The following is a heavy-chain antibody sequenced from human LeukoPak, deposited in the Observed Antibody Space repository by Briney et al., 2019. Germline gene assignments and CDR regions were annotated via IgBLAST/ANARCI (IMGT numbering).Heavy chain of an antibody. CDR2: IYYSGST. Sequence: SETLSLTCTVSGGSISSYYWSWIRQPPGKGLEWIGYIYYSGSTNYNPSLKSRVTISVDTSKNQFSLKLNSVTAADTAVYYCARSSEGRYYYDSSGYSYYYYYMDVWGKGTTITISS. CDR1: GGSISSYY. V-gene: IGHV4-59*01. CDR3: ARSSEGRYYYDSSGYSYYYYYMDV. J-gene: IGHJ6*03. D-gene: IGHD3-22*01.